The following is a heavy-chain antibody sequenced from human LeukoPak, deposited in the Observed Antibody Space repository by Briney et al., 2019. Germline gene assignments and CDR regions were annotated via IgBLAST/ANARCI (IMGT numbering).Heavy chain of an antibody. V-gene: IGHV3-66*01. J-gene: IGHJ4*02. D-gene: IGHD1-26*01. Sequence: PGGSLRLSCSESGATVWSSFRSWIRQTPGKGLEWVAILLSDGGTDYADSVRGRFTISRDNSKDIVYLQMNSLRVEDTALYYCARDRSGTYLDFWGQGTLVTVSS. CDR1: GATVWSSF. CDR2: LLSDGGT. CDR3: ARDRSGTYLDF.